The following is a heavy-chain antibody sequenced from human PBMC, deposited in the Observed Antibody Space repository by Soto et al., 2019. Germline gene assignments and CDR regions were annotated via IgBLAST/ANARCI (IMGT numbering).Heavy chain of an antibody. CDR1: GFTFSSYA. CDR3: ARDGGAYSSGYVRRLYDYGMDV. D-gene: IGHD5-18*01. V-gene: IGHV3-30-3*01. CDR2: ISYAGSNK. J-gene: IGHJ6*02. Sequence: QVQLVESGGGVVQPGRSLRLSCAASGFTFSSYAMHWARQAPGKGLEWVAVISYAGSNKYYADSVKGRFTISRDKAKNELSLQMKSLRAEDTAVYYWARDGGAYSSGYVRRLYDYGMDVWGQGTTVTVSS.